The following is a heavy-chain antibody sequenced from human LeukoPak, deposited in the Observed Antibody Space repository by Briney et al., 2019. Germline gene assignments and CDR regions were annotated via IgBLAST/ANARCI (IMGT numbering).Heavy chain of an antibody. D-gene: IGHD6-13*01. Sequence: SETLSLTCTVSGGSISSSSYYWGWIRQPPGKGLEWIGSIYYSGSTYYNPSLKSRVTISVDTSKNQFSLKLSSVTAADTAVYYCARRIAAAGSRAFDYWGQGTLGTVSS. CDR1: GGSISSSSYY. V-gene: IGHV4-39*01. CDR3: ARRIAAAGSRAFDY. J-gene: IGHJ4*02. CDR2: IYYSGST.